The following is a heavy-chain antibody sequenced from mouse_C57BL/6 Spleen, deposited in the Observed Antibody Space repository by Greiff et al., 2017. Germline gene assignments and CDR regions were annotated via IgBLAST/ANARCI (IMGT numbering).Heavy chain of an antibody. CDR2: ISSGSSTI. CDR3: ASVYYGYFDV. CDR1: GFTFSDYG. J-gene: IGHJ1*03. Sequence: EVHLVESGGGLVKPGGSLKLSCAASGFTFSDYGMHWVRQAPEKGLEWVAYISSGSSTIYYADTVKGRFTISRDNAKNTLFLQMTSLRSEDTAMYYCASVYYGYFDVWGTGTTVTVSS. V-gene: IGHV5-17*01.